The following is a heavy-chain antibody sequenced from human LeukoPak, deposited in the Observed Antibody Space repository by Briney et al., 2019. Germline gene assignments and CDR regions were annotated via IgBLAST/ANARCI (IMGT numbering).Heavy chain of an antibody. Sequence: SETLSLTCAVYGGSFSGYYWSWIRQPPGKGLEWIGEISHSGSTNYNPSLKSRVTISIDTSKNQFSLKLNSVTAADTAVYYCARDNWNYGNYYYYMDVWGKGTTVTVSS. CDR2: ISHSGST. CDR1: GGSFSGYY. D-gene: IGHD1-7*01. J-gene: IGHJ6*03. CDR3: ARDNWNYGNYYYYMDV. V-gene: IGHV4-34*01.